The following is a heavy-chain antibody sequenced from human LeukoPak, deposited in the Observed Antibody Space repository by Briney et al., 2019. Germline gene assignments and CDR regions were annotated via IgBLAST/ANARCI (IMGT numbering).Heavy chain of an antibody. J-gene: IGHJ4*02. CDR3: ARIPVGDTAIDY. Sequence: SETLSLTCTVSGGSISSYYWSWIRQPPVKGLEWIGYIYYSGSTNYNPSLKSRVTISVDTSKNQFSLKLSSVTAADTAVYYCARIPVGDTAIDYWGQGTLVTVSS. CDR1: GGSISSYY. CDR2: IYYSGST. V-gene: IGHV4-59*08. D-gene: IGHD5-18*01.